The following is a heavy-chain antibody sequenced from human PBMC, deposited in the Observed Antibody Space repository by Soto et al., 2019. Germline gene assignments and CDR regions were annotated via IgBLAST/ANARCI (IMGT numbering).Heavy chain of an antibody. CDR2: IYYSGST. Sequence: SETLSLTCTVSGGSISSSRYYWGWIRQPPAKGLEWIGSIYYSGSTYYNPSLKSRVTIPVDTSKNQFSLKLSSVTAADTAVYYCARQGSGSWGRDYYYYGMDVWGQGTTVTVSS. CDR1: GGSISSSRYY. D-gene: IGHD1-26*01. CDR3: ARQGSGSWGRDYYYYGMDV. J-gene: IGHJ6*02. V-gene: IGHV4-39*01.